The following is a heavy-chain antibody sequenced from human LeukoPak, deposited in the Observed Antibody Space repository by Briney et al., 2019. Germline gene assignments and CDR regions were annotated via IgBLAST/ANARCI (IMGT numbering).Heavy chain of an antibody. CDR1: GGSISSYY. J-gene: IGHJ6*02. CDR3: ARGREQWPNYYYGMDV. D-gene: IGHD6-19*01. V-gene: IGHV4-59*01. CDR2: IYYSGST. Sequence: SETLSLTCTASGGSISSYYWSWIRQPPGKGLEWIGYIYYSGSTNYNPSLKSRVTISVDTSKNQFSLKLSSVTAADTAVYYCARGREQWPNYYYGMDVWGQGTTVTVSS.